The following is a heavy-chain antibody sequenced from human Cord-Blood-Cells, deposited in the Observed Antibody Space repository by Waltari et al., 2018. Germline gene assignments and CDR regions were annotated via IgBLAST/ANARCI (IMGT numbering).Heavy chain of an antibody. V-gene: IGHV3-7*01. CDR1: GFAFSSYW. J-gene: IGHJ4*02. CDR3: AKNWGFDY. CDR2: IKQDGSGK. Sequence: EVQLVESGGGLVQPGGSLRLSCAASGFAFSSYWMSWVRQAPGEGLEWVANIKQDGSGKDYGDAVKGRCTISRDNAKNSLYLQMNSLGADDTAVYYCAKNWGFDYWGQGTLVTVSS. D-gene: IGHD7-27*01.